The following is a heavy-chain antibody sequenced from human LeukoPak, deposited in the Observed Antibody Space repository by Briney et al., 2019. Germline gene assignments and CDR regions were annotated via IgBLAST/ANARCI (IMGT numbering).Heavy chain of an antibody. CDR2: IYYSGSI. V-gene: IGHV4-59*01. J-gene: IGHJ6*02. CDR3: ARVPATVYDGMDV. CDR1: GGSISSYY. D-gene: IGHD4-11*01. Sequence: SETLSLTCTVSGGSISSYYWSWIRQPPGKGLEWIGYIYYSGSINYNPSLKSRVTISVDTSKNQFSLKLSSVTAADTAVYYCARVPATVYDGMDVWGQGTTVTVSS.